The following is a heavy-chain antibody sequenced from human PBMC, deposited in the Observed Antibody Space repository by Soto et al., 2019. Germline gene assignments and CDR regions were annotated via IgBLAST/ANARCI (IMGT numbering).Heavy chain of an antibody. V-gene: IGHV3-23*01. J-gene: IGHJ4*02. CDR1: GFTFSSYA. CDR3: XXXXXXXYFDY. CDR2: ISGSGGST. Sequence: EVQLLDSGGGLVQPGGSLRLSCAASGFTFSSYAMNWVRQAPGRGLEWVSVISGSGGSTYYADSVKGRFTISRDNSKXXXXXXXXXXXXXXXXXXXXXXXXXXXYFDYWGQGTLVTVSS.